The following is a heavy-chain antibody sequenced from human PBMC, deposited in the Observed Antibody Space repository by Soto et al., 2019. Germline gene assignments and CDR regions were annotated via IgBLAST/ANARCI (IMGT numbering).Heavy chain of an antibody. J-gene: IGHJ6*02. CDR2: ISAYNGNT. Sequence: QVQLVQSGAEVKKPGASVKVSCKASGYTFTSYGISWVRQAPGQGLEWMGWISAYNGNTNYAQKLQGRVTMTTDTSTSTAYMELRSLRSDDTAVYYCARWEEKNFDWLLYPLYDGMDVWGQGTTVTVSS. D-gene: IGHD3-9*01. CDR1: GYTFTSYG. CDR3: ARWEEKNFDWLLYPLYDGMDV. V-gene: IGHV1-18*01.